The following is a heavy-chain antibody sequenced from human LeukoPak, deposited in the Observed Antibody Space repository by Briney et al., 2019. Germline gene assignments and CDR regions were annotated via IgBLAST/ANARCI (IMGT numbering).Heavy chain of an antibody. J-gene: IGHJ6*03. D-gene: IGHD6-6*01. CDR3: ARVTKTLAARSYYYMDV. CDR2: IYYSGST. Sequence: SETLSLTCTVSGGSISSSSYYWGWIRQPPGKGLEWIGSIYYSGSTYYNPSLKSRVTISVDTSKNQFSLKLSSVTAADTAVYYCARVTKTLAARSYYYMDVWGKGTTVTVSS. V-gene: IGHV4-39*07. CDR1: GGSISSSSYY.